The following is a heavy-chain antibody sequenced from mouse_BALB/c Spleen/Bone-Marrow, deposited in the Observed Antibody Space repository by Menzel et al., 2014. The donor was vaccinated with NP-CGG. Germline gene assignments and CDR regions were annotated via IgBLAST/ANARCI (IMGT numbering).Heavy chain of an antibody. CDR1: GFNIKDFY. Sequence: VQLQQSGAELVRSGASVKLSCTGSGFNIKDFYMHWVKQRPEQGLEWIGWIDPGNGDTEYAPKFQGKATLTADTSSNTACLQLNSLTSEDTAVYYCNADTRAMDYWGQGTSVTVSS. V-gene: IGHV14-4*02. J-gene: IGHJ4*01. CDR3: NADTRAMDY. CDR2: IDPGNGDT.